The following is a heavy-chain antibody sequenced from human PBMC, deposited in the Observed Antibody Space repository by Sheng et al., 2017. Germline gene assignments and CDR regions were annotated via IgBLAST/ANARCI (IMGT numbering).Heavy chain of an antibody. V-gene: IGHV3-23*01. J-gene: IGHJ4*02. CDR3: AKEWDYGSGSFFTM. D-gene: IGHD3-10*01. Sequence: EVQLLESGGGLVQPGGSLRLSCAASGFTFSNYAIHWVRQVPGKGLEWVSAISGSGASTYYADSVKGRFTISRDNSKNTLYLQMNSLRAEDTAIYYCAKEWDYGSGSFFTMWGQGTLVTVSS. CDR1: GFTFSNYA. CDR2: ISGSGAST.